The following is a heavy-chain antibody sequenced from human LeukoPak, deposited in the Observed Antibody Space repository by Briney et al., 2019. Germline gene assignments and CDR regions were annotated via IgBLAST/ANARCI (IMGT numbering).Heavy chain of an antibody. CDR1: GGSISSYY. V-gene: IGHV4-59*01. D-gene: IGHD6-19*01. CDR2: IYYSGST. Sequence: SETLSLTCTVSGGSISSYYWSWIRQPPGKGLEWIGYIYYSGSTNYNPSLKSRVTISVDTSKNQFSLKLSSVTAADTAVYYCAKGSGWSGGHTFDIWGQGRMVTVSS. CDR3: AKGSGWSGGHTFDI. J-gene: IGHJ3*02.